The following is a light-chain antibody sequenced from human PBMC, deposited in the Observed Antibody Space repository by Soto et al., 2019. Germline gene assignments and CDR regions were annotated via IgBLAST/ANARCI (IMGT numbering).Light chain of an antibody. J-gene: IGKJ2*01. V-gene: IGKV1-5*01. CDR3: LQYNSYSPYT. Sequence: DVQMTQSPSTLSASVGDRVTITCRASQRISNWLAWYQQKPGKAPKLLIYDASSLESGVPSRFSGSGSGTEFTLTISSLQPDDFATYYCLQYNSYSPYTFGQGTKVEI. CDR1: QRISNW. CDR2: DAS.